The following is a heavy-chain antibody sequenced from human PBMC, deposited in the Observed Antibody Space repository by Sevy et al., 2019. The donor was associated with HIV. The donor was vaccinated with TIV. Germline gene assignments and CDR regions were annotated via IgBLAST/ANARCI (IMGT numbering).Heavy chain of an antibody. CDR1: GYNFNIYT. Sequence: ASVKVSCQSSGYNFNIYTIHWVRQARGQGLEWVGRISPYDGDTDYAHTFHGRVSLTMDTSTRTADLGLTSLQFDGPAVYFCTRDTWELLTGIAYYYSGMDVWGQGTTVTVSS. V-gene: IGHV1-18*01. D-gene: IGHD1-26*01. CDR3: TRDTWELLTGIAYYYSGMDV. CDR2: ISPYDGDT. J-gene: IGHJ6*02.